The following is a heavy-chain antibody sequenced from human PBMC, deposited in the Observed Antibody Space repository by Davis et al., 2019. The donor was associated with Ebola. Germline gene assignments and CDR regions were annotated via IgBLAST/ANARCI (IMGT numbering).Heavy chain of an antibody. V-gene: IGHV4-4*07. J-gene: IGHJ6*03. CDR3: ARGRMGYYYYYYMDV. D-gene: IGHD1-14*01. Sequence: PSETLSLTCTVSGGSISSYYWSWIRQPAGKGLEWIGRIYTSGSTNYNPSLKSRVTMSVDTSKNQFSLKLTSVSAADTAVYYCARGRMGYYYYYYMDVWGKGTTVTVSS. CDR2: IYTSGST. CDR1: GGSISSYY.